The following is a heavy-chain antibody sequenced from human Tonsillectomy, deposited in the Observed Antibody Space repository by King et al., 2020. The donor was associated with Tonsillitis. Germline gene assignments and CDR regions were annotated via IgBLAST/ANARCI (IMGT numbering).Heavy chain of an antibody. J-gene: IGHJ4*02. Sequence: QLQESGPGLVKPSETLSLTCTVSDGSINSFSYYWGWIRQPPGKGLEWIGSISYSGITDYNPSLKSRVTISEDTSKNQFSLRMKSVTAADTAVYYWAIQSSAAGKLPRSSSFDYWGQGPLLAVSS. D-gene: IGHD6-13*01. CDR2: ISYSGIT. V-gene: IGHV4-39*01. CDR3: AIQSSAAGKLPRSSSFDY. CDR1: DGSINSFSYY.